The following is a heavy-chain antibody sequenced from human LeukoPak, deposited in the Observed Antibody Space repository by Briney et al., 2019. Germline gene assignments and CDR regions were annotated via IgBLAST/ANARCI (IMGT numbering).Heavy chain of an antibody. J-gene: IGHJ3*02. V-gene: IGHV4-31*11. Sequence: SETLSLTCAVSDASISTSGYYWSWLRQLPGKGLEWIGDIYYTGSTYYNPSLRSRVTISVDTSTNQFSLRLTSVTAADTAVYYCARGLYSSGWYSAFDIWGQGTMVTVSS. CDR3: ARGLYSSGWYSAFDI. D-gene: IGHD6-19*01. CDR1: DASISTSGYY. CDR2: IYYTGST.